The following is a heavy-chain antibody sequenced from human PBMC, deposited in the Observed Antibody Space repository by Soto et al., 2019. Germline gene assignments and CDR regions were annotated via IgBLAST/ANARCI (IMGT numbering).Heavy chain of an antibody. J-gene: IGHJ6*02. CDR2: ISYDGSNK. D-gene: IGHD6-19*01. V-gene: IGHV3-30*18. CDR3: AKDSTSSSGWYYYGMDV. CDR1: GFTFSSYG. Sequence: QVQLVESGGGVVQPGRSLRLSCAVSGFTFSSYGMHWVRQAPGKGLEWVAVISYDGSNKYYADSVKGRFTISRDNSKNTLYLQMNSLRAEDTAVYYYAKDSTSSSGWYYYGMDVWGQGTTVTVSS.